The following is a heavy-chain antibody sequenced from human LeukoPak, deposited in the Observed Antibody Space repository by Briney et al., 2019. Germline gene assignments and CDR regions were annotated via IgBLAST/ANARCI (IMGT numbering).Heavy chain of an antibody. Sequence: GGSLRLSCAASGFTFSSYGMHWVRQAPGKGLEWVAFIRYDGSNKYYADSVKGRFTISRDNAKNSLHLQMNSLRAEDMAFYYCAKGSYYYDSSLQPFDYWGQGTLVTVSS. V-gene: IGHV3-30*02. J-gene: IGHJ4*02. CDR3: AKGSYYYDSSLQPFDY. CDR2: IRYDGSNK. CDR1: GFTFSSYG. D-gene: IGHD3-22*01.